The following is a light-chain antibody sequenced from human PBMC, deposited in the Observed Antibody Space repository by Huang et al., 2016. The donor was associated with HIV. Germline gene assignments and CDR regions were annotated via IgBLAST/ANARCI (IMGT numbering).Light chain of an antibody. J-gene: IGKJ3*01. CDR3: QQYGSSPLS. Sequence: EIVLTQSPGTLSLSPGERATLSCRASQSVSSSYLAWYQQKPGQAPRLLIYGASCRATGIPDRFSGSGSGTDFTLTISRLEPEDFAVYYCQQYGSSPLSFGPGTKVDIK. CDR2: GAS. V-gene: IGKV3-20*01. CDR1: QSVSSSY.